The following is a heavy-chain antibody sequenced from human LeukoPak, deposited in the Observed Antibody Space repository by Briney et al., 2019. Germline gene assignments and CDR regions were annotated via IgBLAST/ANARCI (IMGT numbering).Heavy chain of an antibody. V-gene: IGHV4-59*12. Sequence: SETLSLTCTVSGDSISTYYWSWIRQPPGKGLEWIAYIDYRGSTTYNPSLRSRVTISVDTSRNQFSLKLSSVTAADTAVYYCARDPFDYGDAFDIWGQGTMVTVSS. CDR2: IDYRGST. CDR3: ARDPFDYGDAFDI. CDR1: GDSISTYY. J-gene: IGHJ3*02. D-gene: IGHD4-17*01.